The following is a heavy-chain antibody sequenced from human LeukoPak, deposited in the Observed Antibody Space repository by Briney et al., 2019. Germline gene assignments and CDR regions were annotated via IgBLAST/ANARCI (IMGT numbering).Heavy chain of an antibody. Sequence: SETLSLTCTVSGGSISSYYWSWIRQPAGKGLEWIGRIYTSGSTNYNPSLKSRVTISVDTSKNQFSLKLSSVTAADTAMYYCARDLGYGDPFDYWGQGTLVTVSS. CDR1: GGSISSYY. CDR3: ARDLGYGDPFDY. CDR2: IYTSGST. V-gene: IGHV4-4*07. D-gene: IGHD4-17*01. J-gene: IGHJ4*02.